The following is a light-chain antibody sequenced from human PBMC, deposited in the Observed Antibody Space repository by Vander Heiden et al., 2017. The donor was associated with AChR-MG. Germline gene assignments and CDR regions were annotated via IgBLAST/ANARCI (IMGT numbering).Light chain of an antibody. J-gene: IGKJ2*01. CDR2: AAS. CDR3: QQYYSYPRYT. V-gene: IGKV1-8*01. Sequence: AIRMTQSPSPFSASTGDTVTITCRASQGISSYLAWYQQKPGKAPKLLIYAASTLQSGVPSRFSGSGSGTDFTLTISCLQSEDFATYYCQQYYSYPRYTFGQGTKLEIK. CDR1: QGISSY.